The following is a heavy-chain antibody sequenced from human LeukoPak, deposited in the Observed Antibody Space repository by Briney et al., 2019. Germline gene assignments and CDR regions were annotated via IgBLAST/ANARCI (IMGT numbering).Heavy chain of an antibody. CDR2: ISSTTGYI. CDR3: AKWVFYDSESPSNDAFDI. CDR1: GGSISSSS. V-gene: IGHV3-21*01. J-gene: IGHJ3*02. D-gene: IGHD3-10*01. Sequence: PSETLSLTCTVSGGSISSSSYYWGWIRQPPGKGLEWVSSISSTTGYIYYADSVKGRFTISRDHAKNSLYLQMNSLRAEDTAVYYCAKWVFYDSESPSNDAFDIWGQGTMVTVSS.